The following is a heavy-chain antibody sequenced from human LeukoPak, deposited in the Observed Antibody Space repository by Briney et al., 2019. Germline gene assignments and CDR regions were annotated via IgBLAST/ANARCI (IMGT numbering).Heavy chain of an antibody. CDR2: TRNKANSYTT. CDR3: ARGRSYSSGWYD. J-gene: IGHJ4*02. CDR1: GFTFSDHY. D-gene: IGHD6-19*01. Sequence: GGSLRLSCAASGFTFSDHYMDWVRQAPGKGLEWVGRTRNKANSYTTEYAASAKGRFTISRDDSKNSLYLQMNSLKTEDTAVYYCARGRSYSSGWYDWGQGTLVTVSS. V-gene: IGHV3-72*01.